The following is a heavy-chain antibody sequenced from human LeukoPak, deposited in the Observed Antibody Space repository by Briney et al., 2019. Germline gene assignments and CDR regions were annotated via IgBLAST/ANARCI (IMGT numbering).Heavy chain of an antibody. CDR3: ARGPSEDYYYDSSGNWFDP. CDR2: ISSSGSTI. D-gene: IGHD3-22*01. J-gene: IGHJ5*02. Sequence: GGSLRLSCAASGFTVSSNYMSWVHQAPGKGLEWVSYISSSGSTIYYADSVKGRFTISRDNAKNSLYLQMNSLRAEDTAVYYCARGPSEDYYYDSSGNWFDPWGQGTLVTVSS. V-gene: IGHV3-11*04. CDR1: GFTVSSNY.